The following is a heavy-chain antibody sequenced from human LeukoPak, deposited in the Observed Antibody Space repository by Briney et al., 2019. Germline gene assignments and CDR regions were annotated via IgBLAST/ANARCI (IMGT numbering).Heavy chain of an antibody. CDR1: GDSVSSNSAA. D-gene: IGHD3-3*01. Sequence: SQTLSLTCAISGDSVSSNSAAWNWIRQSPSRGLEWLGRTYYRSKWYNDYAVSVKSRITINPDTSKNQFSLQLNSVTPEDTAVYYCARGLITIFGVVTGANWFDPWGQGTQVTVSS. CDR3: ARGLITIFGVVTGANWFDP. V-gene: IGHV6-1*01. CDR2: TYYRSKWYN. J-gene: IGHJ5*02.